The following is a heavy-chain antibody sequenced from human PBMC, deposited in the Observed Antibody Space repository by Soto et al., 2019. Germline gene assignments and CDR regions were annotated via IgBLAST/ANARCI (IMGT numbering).Heavy chain of an antibody. Sequence: GGSLRLSCAASGFTFSTYAMSWVRQAPGKGLEWVSAISGNGAYTYFADYVKGRFTNSRDNSKNTLYLQMNSLRAEDTAVYYCAKGYCSGGSCRGYYYYMDVWGKGTTVTVSS. CDR1: GFTFSTYA. CDR2: ISGNGAYT. CDR3: AKGYCSGGSCRGYYYYMDV. D-gene: IGHD2-15*01. J-gene: IGHJ6*03. V-gene: IGHV3-23*01.